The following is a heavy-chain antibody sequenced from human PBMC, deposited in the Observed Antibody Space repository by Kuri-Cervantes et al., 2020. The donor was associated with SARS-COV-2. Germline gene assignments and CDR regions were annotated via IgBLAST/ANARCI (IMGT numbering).Heavy chain of an antibody. CDR2: IYSGGST. J-gene: IGHJ4*02. Sequence: LSLTCAASGFTVSSNYMSWVRQAPGKGLEWVSVIYSGGSTYYADSVKGRFTISRDNARKSLFLQMNSLRAEDTAVYYCATESSSWYGGSFDYWGQGTLVTVSS. CDR3: ATESSSWYGGSFDY. D-gene: IGHD6-13*01. CDR1: GFTVSSNY. V-gene: IGHV3-66*01.